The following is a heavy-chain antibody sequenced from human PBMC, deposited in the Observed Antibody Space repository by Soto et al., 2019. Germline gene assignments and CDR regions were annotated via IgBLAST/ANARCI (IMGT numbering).Heavy chain of an antibody. CDR3: AREGKDIVATIRPYYFDY. CDR2: IWYDGSNK. V-gene: IGHV3-33*01. CDR1: GFTFSGYG. Sequence: QVQLVESGGGVVQPGRSLRLSCATSGFTFSGYGMHWVRQAPGKGLEWVAVIWYDGSNKYYADSVKGRFTISRDNSKNTLYLQMNSLRAEDTAVYYCAREGKDIVATIRPYYFDYWGQGTLVTVSS. D-gene: IGHD5-12*01. J-gene: IGHJ4*02.